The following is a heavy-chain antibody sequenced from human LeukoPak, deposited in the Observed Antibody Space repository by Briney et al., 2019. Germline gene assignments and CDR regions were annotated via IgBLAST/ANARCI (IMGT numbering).Heavy chain of an antibody. Sequence: GGSLRLSCAASGFTFSSYAMSWVRQAPGKGLEWVAVISYDGSNKYYADSVKGRFTISRDNSKNTLYLQMNSLRAEDTAVYYCAKDTAAIVDYWGQGTLVTVSS. CDR2: ISYDGSNK. CDR1: GFTFSSYA. V-gene: IGHV3-30*18. CDR3: AKDTAAIVDY. D-gene: IGHD2-2*01. J-gene: IGHJ4*02.